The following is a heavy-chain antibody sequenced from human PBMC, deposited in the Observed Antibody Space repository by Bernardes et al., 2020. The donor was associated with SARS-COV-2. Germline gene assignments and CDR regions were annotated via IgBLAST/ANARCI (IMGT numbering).Heavy chain of an antibody. Sequence: ASVKVSCKASGYTFTGYYMHWVRQAPGQGLEWMGCIDPNSGGTNYAQKFQGRVTMTRDTSINTAYMELSRLRSDDTAVYYCAIPPSNYDRFGMDVCGQGATVTVSS. CDR3: AIPPSNYDRFGMDV. CDR2: IDPNSGGT. V-gene: IGHV1-2*02. CDR1: GYTFTGYY. D-gene: IGHD3-22*01. J-gene: IGHJ6*02.